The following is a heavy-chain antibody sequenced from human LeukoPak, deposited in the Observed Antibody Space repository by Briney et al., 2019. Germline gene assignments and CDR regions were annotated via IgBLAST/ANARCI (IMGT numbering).Heavy chain of an antibody. V-gene: IGHV3-15*01. D-gene: IGHD2-2*01. Sequence: GGSLRLSCAASGFTFNNAWMSWVRQAPGRELEWVGRIRNKIDGGTTDYAAPVKGRFTISRDDSKNTLYLQMNSLKTEDTAIYYCTTMGFAYCSSSRCLGYWGQGSLVTVSS. CDR1: GFTFNNAW. CDR3: TTMGFAYCSSSRCLGY. J-gene: IGHJ4*02. CDR2: IRNKIDGGTT.